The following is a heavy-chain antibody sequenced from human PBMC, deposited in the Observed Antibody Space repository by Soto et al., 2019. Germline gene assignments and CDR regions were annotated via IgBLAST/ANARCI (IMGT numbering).Heavy chain of an antibody. J-gene: IGHJ4*02. D-gene: IGHD6-6*01. CDR2: IFSSGNT. CDR3: ARVGYGSSSGNFDS. Sequence: SETLSLTCVVSGDSVSSYYWGWSRQPPGKGLEWIGYIFSSGNTNYNPSLKSPVTISLDTSKNQFSLKLTSVTAADTAVYYCARVGYGSSSGNFDSWGQGTLVTVSS. V-gene: IGHV4-59*02. CDR1: GDSVSSYY.